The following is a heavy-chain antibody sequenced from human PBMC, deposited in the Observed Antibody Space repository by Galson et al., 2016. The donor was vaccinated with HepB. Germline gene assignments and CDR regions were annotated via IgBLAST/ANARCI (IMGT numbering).Heavy chain of an antibody. CDR1: GFQFNSYG. Sequence: SLRLSCAASGFQFNSYGMHWVRQAPGKGLEWVALISNDGVSKHYADSVKGRFSISRDDSKNTVFLQMGRLRVDDTAVYYCARPRADYYSYFGMNLWGQGALVTGSS. CDR2: ISNDGVSK. D-gene: IGHD2-21*02. CDR3: ARPRADYYSYFGMNL. V-gene: IGHV3-30*03. J-gene: IGHJ5*02.